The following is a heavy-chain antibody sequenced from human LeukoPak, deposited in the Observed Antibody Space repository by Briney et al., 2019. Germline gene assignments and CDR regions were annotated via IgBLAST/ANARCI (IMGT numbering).Heavy chain of an antibody. CDR1: GYTFTSYG. CDR2: ISAYNGNT. D-gene: IGHD1-26*01. Sequence: ASVKVSCKASGYTFTSYGISWVRQAPGQGLEWMGWISAYNGNTNYAQKLQGRVTMTTDTYTSTAYMELRSLRSDDTAVYYCARTTTSGKDSGLPPRRPVGPHDYWGQGTLVTVSS. V-gene: IGHV1-18*01. J-gene: IGHJ4*02. CDR3: ARTTTSGKDSGLPPRRPVGPHDY.